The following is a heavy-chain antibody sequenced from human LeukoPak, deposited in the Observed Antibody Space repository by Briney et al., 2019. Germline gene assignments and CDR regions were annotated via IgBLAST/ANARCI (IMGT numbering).Heavy chain of an antibody. J-gene: IGHJ3*02. V-gene: IGHV3-30*18. Sequence: RGSLRLSCAASGFTFSSYGMHWVRQAPGKGLEWVAVISYDGSNKYYADSVKGRFTISRDNSKNTLYLQMNSLRAEDTAVCYCAKVPYYYDSSGYWDAFDIWGQGTMVTVSS. CDR3: AKVPYYYDSSGYWDAFDI. CDR1: GFTFSSYG. CDR2: ISYDGSNK. D-gene: IGHD3-22*01.